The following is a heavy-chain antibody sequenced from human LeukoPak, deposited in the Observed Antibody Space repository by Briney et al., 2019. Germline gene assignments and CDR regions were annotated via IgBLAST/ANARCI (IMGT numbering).Heavy chain of an antibody. CDR3: ARVSNSAATSPLYFDY. Sequence: SVKVSCKASGGTFSSYAISWVRQAPGQGLEWMGGIIPIFGTANYAQKFQGRVTITTDESTSTAYMELSSLRSEDTAVYYCARVSNSAATSPLYFDYWGQGTLVTVSS. V-gene: IGHV1-69*05. CDR1: GGTFSSYA. J-gene: IGHJ4*02. CDR2: IIPIFGTA. D-gene: IGHD2-15*01.